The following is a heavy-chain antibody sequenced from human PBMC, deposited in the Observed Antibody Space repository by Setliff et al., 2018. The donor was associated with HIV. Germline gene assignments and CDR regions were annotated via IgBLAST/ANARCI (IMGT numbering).Heavy chain of an antibody. CDR2: IYHTGST. J-gene: IGHJ4*02. V-gene: IGHV4-39*01. D-gene: IGHD3-3*01. CDR3: ARSIVPVASGYYYFEY. CDR1: GGSINSTSYY. Sequence: SETLSLTCTVSGGSINSTSYYWGWIRQPPGNGWEWMGSIYHTGSTYYKPSLKSRVTIPVDTSKNQFSLRLSSVAAGDTAVYYCARSIVPVASGYYYFEYWGQGTLVTVSS.